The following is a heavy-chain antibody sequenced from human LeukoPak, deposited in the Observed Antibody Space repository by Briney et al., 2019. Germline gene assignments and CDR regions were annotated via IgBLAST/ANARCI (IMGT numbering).Heavy chain of an antibody. D-gene: IGHD3-22*01. CDR3: AIVTTGHSSGYYAYYYYYYYMDV. Sequence: PSETLSLTCTVSGGSISSSSYYWGWIRQPPGKGLEWIGSIYYSGSTYYNPSLKSRVTISVDTSKNQFSLKLRSVTASDTAVYYCAIVTTGHSSGYYAYYYYYYYMDVWGKGTTVTVSS. CDR2: IYYSGST. V-gene: IGHV4-39*01. J-gene: IGHJ6*03. CDR1: GGSISSSSYY.